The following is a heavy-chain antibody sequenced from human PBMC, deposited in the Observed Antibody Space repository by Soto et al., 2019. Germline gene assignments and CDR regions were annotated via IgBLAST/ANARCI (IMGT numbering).Heavy chain of an antibody. CDR1: GFTFSNYA. CDR2: INIVGGNT. CDR3: TKNYYFDS. V-gene: IGHV3-23*01. Sequence: EVQLLESGGGLVQPGGSLRLSCAASGFTFSNYAMSWVRQAPGKALEWVSSINIVGGNTNYADSVRGRFTMSRDDSKNTVFLQMNSLRAEDKAIYYCTKNYYFDSWGQGTLVTVSS. J-gene: IGHJ4*02.